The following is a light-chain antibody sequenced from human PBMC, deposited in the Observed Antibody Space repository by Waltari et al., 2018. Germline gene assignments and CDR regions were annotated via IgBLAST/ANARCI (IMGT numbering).Light chain of an antibody. CDR2: GAS. J-gene: IGKJ2*01. V-gene: IGKV3-15*01. Sequence: EIVMTQSPATLSVSPGERATLSCRASQSITNKLAWYQQRPGQAPRPLLTGASTRATGIPSRFSGSGSGTEFTLTISSLQSEDFAVYFCQQYYNWPRTFGQGTKLEIK. CDR3: QQYYNWPRT. CDR1: QSITNK.